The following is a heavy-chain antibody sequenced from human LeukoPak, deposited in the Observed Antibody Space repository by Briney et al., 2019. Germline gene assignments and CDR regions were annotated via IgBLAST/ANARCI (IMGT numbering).Heavy chain of an antibody. V-gene: IGHV3-23*01. CDR1: GFTFSSYA. J-gene: IGHJ4*02. CDR3: AKPLNWGGFDY. D-gene: IGHD3-10*01. CDR2: ISGSGGST. Sequence: GGSLRLSCAASGFTFSSYAISWVRQAPGKGLGWVSAISGSGGSTSYADSVKGRFTISRDNSKNTLYLQMNSLRAEDTAVYYCAKPLNWGGFDYWGQGTLVTVSP.